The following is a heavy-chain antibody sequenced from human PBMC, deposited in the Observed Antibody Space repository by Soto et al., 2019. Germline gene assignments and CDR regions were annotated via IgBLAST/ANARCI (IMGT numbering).Heavy chain of an antibody. CDR2: ISSSSSTI. CDR1: GFTFSSYS. CDR3: ARDRYYDYIWGSYRYKGIDY. V-gene: IGHV3-48*01. J-gene: IGHJ4*02. D-gene: IGHD3-16*02. Sequence: EVQLVESGGGLVQPGGSLRLSCAASGFTFSSYSMNWVRQAPGKGLEWVSYISSSSSTIYYADSVKGRFTISRDNAKSSLYLQMNSLRAEDTAVYYCARDRYYDYIWGSYRYKGIDYWGQGTLVTVSS.